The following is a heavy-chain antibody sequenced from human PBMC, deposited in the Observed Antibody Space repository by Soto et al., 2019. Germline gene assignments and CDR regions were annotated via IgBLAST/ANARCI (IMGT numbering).Heavy chain of an antibody. CDR1: GGSFSGYY. V-gene: IGHV4-34*01. CDR3: ARGDYSNYRGYYYYYGMDV. J-gene: IGHJ6*02. Sequence: PSETMSLTCAVYGGSFSGYYWSWIRQPPGKGLEWIGEINHSGSTNYNPSLKSRVTISVDTSKNQFSLKLSSVTAADTAVYYCARGDYSNYRGYYYYYGMDVWGQGTTVTVSS. CDR2: INHSGST. D-gene: IGHD4-4*01.